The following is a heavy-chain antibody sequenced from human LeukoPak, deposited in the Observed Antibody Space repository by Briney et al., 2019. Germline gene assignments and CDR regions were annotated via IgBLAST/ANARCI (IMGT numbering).Heavy chain of an antibody. CDR1: GGSISSSTHH. V-gene: IGHV4-39*02. CDR2: MHYSGST. J-gene: IGHJ4*02. Sequence: PSETLSLTCTVSGGSISSSTHHWGWIRQPPGKGLEWIGSMHYSGSTHYNPSLKSRVTISVDTSKNQFSLKVSSVTAADTAVYYCVREFQARISSIFEVVINFDYWGQGTLVTVSS. CDR3: VREFQARISSIFEVVINFDY. D-gene: IGHD3-3*02.